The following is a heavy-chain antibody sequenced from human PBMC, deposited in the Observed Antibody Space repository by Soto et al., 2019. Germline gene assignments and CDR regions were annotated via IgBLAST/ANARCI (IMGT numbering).Heavy chain of an antibody. CDR2: ISGSGGST. D-gene: IGHD2-21*01. Sequence: EVQLLESGGGLVQPGGSLRLSCAASGFTFSSYAMSWVRQAPGQGLEWVSAISGSGGSTYYADSVKGRFTISRDNSKNTLYLQMNSLRAEDTDVYYCAKCNQFMVVLSSVDYWGQGTLVTVSS. J-gene: IGHJ4*02. CDR1: GFTFSSYA. CDR3: AKCNQFMVVLSSVDY. V-gene: IGHV3-23*01.